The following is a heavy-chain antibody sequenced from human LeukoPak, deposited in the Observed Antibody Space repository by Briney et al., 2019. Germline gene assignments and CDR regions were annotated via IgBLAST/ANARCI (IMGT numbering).Heavy chain of an antibody. CDR3: ARGRAGNYYNHNDY. V-gene: IGHV3-74*01. CDR1: GFTISGYW. CDR2: ISGDGSIT. Sequence: GGSLRLSCAASGFTISGYWMHWVRQAPGKGPVWVSRISGDGSITAYADSVKGRFTISRDNAKNTLYLQMNSLRAEDTAVYYCARGRAGNYYNHNDYWGQGTLVTVSS. J-gene: IGHJ4*01. D-gene: IGHD3-10*01.